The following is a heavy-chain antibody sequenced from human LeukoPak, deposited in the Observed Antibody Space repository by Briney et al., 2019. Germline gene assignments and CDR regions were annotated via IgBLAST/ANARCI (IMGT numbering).Heavy chain of an antibody. Sequence: GGSLRLSCAASGFTFDDYAMHWVRQAPGKGLEWVSYISSSGSTIYYADSVKGRFTISRDNAKNSLYLQVISLRAEDTAVYYCARGPSIAARYDAFDIWGQGTMVTVSS. CDR3: ARGPSIAARYDAFDI. V-gene: IGHV3-48*03. CDR1: GFTFDDYA. J-gene: IGHJ3*02. CDR2: ISSSGSTI. D-gene: IGHD6-6*01.